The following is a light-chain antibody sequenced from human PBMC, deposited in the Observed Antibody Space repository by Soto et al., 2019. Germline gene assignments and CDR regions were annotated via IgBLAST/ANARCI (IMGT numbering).Light chain of an antibody. CDR3: QQYGTSEII. J-gene: IGKJ5*01. CDR1: QSLTNSF. V-gene: IGKV3-20*01. CDR2: DTS. Sequence: EFVLTQSPGTLSLSPGERATLSCRASQSLTNSFIAWYQQRPGQAPRLLIYDTSSRASGIPDRFSGSGSGTDFTLTISRLETEDFAVFYCQQYGTSEIIVGQGTRLEIK.